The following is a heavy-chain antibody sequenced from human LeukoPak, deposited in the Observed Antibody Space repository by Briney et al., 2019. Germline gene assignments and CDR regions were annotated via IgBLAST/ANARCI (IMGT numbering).Heavy chain of an antibody. D-gene: IGHD5/OR15-5a*01. V-gene: IGHV3-23*01. Sequence: GGSLRLSCAASGFAFNTYAMTWVRQAPEKGLQWVSTISTSGRATYYADSVEGRFTISRDNSKKTLYLQMNRLRADDTAVYYCAKARGSSVYEPFDYWGQGTQVTVSP. J-gene: IGHJ4*02. CDR2: ISTSGRAT. CDR1: GFAFNTYA. CDR3: AKARGSSVYEPFDY.